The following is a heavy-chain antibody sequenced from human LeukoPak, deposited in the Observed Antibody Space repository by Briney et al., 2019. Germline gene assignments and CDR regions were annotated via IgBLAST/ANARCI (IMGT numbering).Heavy chain of an antibody. J-gene: IGHJ4*02. CDR1: GGSFSGSY. CDR3: ARGSRRLADFHY. V-gene: IGHV4-34*01. Sequence: SETLSLTCAVYGGSFSGSYWSWIRQPPGKGLGWIGTISYSGSTYYNPSLQSRVTISVDTSKNQFSLELSSVTAADTAVYYCARGSRRLADFHYWGQGTLVTVSS. CDR2: ISYSGST. D-gene: IGHD6-19*01.